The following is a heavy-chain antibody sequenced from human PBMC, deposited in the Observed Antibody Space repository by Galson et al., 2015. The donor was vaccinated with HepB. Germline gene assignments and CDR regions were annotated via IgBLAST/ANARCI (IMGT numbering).Heavy chain of an antibody. CDR3: ASNSPRTVVVPAAIPVDYYYYGMDV. V-gene: IGHV1-2*02. CDR1: GYTFTGYY. CDR2: INPNSGGT. Sequence: SVKVSCKASGYTFTGYYMHWVRQAPGQGLEWMGWINPNSGGTNYAQKFQGRVTMTRDTSISTAYMELSRLRSDDTAVYYCASNSPRTVVVPAAIPVDYYYYGMDVWGQGTTVTVSS. D-gene: IGHD2-2*02. J-gene: IGHJ6*02.